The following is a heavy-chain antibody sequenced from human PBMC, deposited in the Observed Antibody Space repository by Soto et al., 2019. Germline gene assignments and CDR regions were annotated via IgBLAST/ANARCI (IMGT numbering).Heavy chain of an antibody. D-gene: IGHD3-22*01. CDR2: ISSSSSYI. V-gene: IGHV3-21*01. CDR3: ARQGVGYYDSSGYYFDY. CDR1: GFTFSSYS. Sequence: EVQLVESGGGLVKPGGSLRLSCAASGFTFSSYSMNWVRQAPGKGLEWVSSISSSSSYIYYADSVKGRFTISRDNAKNXXYLQMNRLRAEDTAVYYCARQGVGYYDSSGYYFDYWGQGTLVTVSS. J-gene: IGHJ4*02.